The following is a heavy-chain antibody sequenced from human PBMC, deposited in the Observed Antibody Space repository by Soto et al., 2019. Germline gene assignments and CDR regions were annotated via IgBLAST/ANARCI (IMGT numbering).Heavy chain of an antibody. CDR3: ARLNVPMTYGGGVFDS. V-gene: IGHV1-69*01. CDR1: GGNFNTYG. D-gene: IGHD3-16*01. Sequence: QVQLVQSGAEMKKSGSSVKVSCKASGGNFNTYGIGWGRQAPGQGLEWMGEIIPLLGTPNYAQRFQGRVTITADDSTTTAYMELSSLRSEDSAVYYWARLNVPMTYGGGVFDSWGQGTLVTVSS. J-gene: IGHJ4*02. CDR2: IIPLLGTP.